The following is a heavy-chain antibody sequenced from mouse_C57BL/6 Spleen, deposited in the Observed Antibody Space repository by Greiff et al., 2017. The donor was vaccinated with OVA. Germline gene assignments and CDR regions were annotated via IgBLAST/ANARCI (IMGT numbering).Heavy chain of an antibody. CDR1: GYSITSGYY. V-gene: IGHV3-6*01. CDR2: ISYDGSN. Sequence: DVKLQESGPGLVKPSPSLSLSCSVTGYSITSGYYWNWIRQFPGNKLEWMGYISYDGSNNYNPSLKNRISITRDTSKNQFFLKLNSVTTEDTATYYCARVGDGYNWYFDVWGTGTTVTVSS. CDR3: ARVGDGYNWYFDV. J-gene: IGHJ1*03. D-gene: IGHD2-3*01.